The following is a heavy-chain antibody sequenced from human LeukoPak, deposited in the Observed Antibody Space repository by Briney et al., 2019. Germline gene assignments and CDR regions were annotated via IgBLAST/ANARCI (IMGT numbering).Heavy chain of an antibody. CDR2: IYYSGST. CDR3: ARSEGVHSGWLFGNPYYFDY. J-gene: IGHJ4*02. D-gene: IGHD6-19*01. V-gene: IGHV4-39*01. CDR1: GGSISSSSYY. Sequence: SETLSLTCTVSGGSISSSSYYWGWIRQPPGKGLEWIGSIYYSGSTYYNPSLKSRVTISVDTSKNQFSLKLSSVTAADTAVYYCARSEGVHSGWLFGNPYYFDYWGQGTLVTVSS.